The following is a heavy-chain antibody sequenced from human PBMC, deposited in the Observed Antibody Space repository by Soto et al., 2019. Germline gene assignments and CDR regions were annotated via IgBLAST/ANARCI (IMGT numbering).Heavy chain of an antibody. D-gene: IGHD4-17*01. CDR2: VWYDGST. J-gene: IGHJ5*02. CDR3: AILPWADYGGIFDP. V-gene: IGHV4-59*01. Sequence: QVQLQESGPGLVKPSETLSLTCTVSGGSISGYYWSWIRQPPGRGLERIGYVWYDGSTNYHPSLKCRLTISFDTANKTFSLKLSSVTAADTAAYDCAILPWADYGGIFDPWGQGTLVTVSS. CDR1: GGSISGYY.